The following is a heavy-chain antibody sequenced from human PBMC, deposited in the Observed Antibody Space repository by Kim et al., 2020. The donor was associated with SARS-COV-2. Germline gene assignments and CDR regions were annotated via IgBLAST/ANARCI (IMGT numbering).Heavy chain of an antibody. CDR3: ARSHYSYGLFDY. D-gene: IGHD3-10*01. CDR2: IYHGDSDT. Sequence: GESLKISCKGSGYSFSNYWIGWVRQMPGKGLEWMGIIYHGDSDTRYSPSFQGQVTISADKSISTAYLQWSSLKASDPAMFYCARSHYSYGLFDYWGQGTLVTVSS. V-gene: IGHV5-51*01. J-gene: IGHJ4*02. CDR1: GYSFSNYW.